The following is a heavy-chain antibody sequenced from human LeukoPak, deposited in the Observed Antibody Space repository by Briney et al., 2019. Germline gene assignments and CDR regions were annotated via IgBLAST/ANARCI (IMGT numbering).Heavy chain of an antibody. CDR2: SCCSGST. Sequence: PSVTLSLTCTVSGGSISSSSYYGGWGRQPPGRGVEWNGSSCCSGSTYYNPSLKSRVTISVDTNKNQFSLKLCSVTAADTAVYYCARLHYYGSGSYYNYWGQGILVTVSS. V-gene: IGHV4-39*01. CDR1: GGSISSSSYY. J-gene: IGHJ4*02. CDR3: ARLHYYGSGSYYNY. D-gene: IGHD3-10*01.